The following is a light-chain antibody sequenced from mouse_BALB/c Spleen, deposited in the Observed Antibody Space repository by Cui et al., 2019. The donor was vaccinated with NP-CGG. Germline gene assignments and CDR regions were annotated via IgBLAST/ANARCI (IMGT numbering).Light chain of an antibody. CDR3: ALWYSNHWV. J-gene: IGLJ1*01. CDR2: GTN. Sequence: AVVTQETALTTSPSETVTLTCRSSTGAVTTSNYANWVQEKPDHLFTGLIGGTNNRAPGVPARFSGSLTGDKAALTITGAQTEDEAIYFCALWYSNHWVFGGGTKLTVL. V-gene: IGLV1*01. CDR1: TGAVTTSNY.